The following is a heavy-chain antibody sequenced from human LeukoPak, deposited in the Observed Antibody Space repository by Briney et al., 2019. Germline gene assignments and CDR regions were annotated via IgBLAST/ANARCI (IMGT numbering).Heavy chain of an antibody. CDR3: ARPRTAISGAYYYYYMDV. CDR2: VYNSGST. V-gene: IGHV4-59*08. D-gene: IGHD5-18*01. CDR1: DGSISSHY. J-gene: IGHJ6*03. Sequence: SETLSLTCTVSDGSISSHYWSWIRQPPGKGLEWIGYVYNSGSTNYNPSLTSRVTISVDTSKNQFSLNLSSVTAADTAVYYCARPRTAISGAYYYYYMDVWGKGTTVTVSS.